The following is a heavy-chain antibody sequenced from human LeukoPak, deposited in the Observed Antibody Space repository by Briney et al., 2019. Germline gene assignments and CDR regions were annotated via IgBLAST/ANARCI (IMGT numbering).Heavy chain of an antibody. CDR3: ASSSYYSLDY. J-gene: IGHJ4*02. V-gene: IGHV3-11*06. Sequence: GGSLRLSCAASGFTFSDYYMSWIRQAPGKGLEWVSYISSSSSYTNYADSVKGRFTISRDNAKNSLYLQMNSLRAEDTAVYYCASSSYYSLDYWGQGTLATVSS. D-gene: IGHD1-26*01. CDR2: ISSSSSYT. CDR1: GFTFSDYY.